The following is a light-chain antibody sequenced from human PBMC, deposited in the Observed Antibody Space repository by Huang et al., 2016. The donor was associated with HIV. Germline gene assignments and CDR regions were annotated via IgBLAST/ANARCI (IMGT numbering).Light chain of an antibody. CDR2: GAS. Sequence: EIVMTQSPATLSVSPGERATVSCRASQSINSNLAWYQQKPGQAPRLLIYGASTRATGIPARFRGSGSATEFTLTSSSLQSEDFAFYYCQHYNNWPPLVTFGGGTKVEIK. CDR3: QHYNNWPPLVT. J-gene: IGKJ4*01. V-gene: IGKV3-15*01. CDR1: QSINSN.